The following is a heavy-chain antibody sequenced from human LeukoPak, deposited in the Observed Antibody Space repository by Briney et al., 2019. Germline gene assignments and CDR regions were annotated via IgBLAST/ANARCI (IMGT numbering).Heavy chain of an antibody. D-gene: IGHD5-12*01. J-gene: IGHJ3*02. CDR2: IYSSGST. CDR1: GGSISSYH. Sequence: SETLSLTCTVSGGSISSYHWSWIRQPPGKGLQWIGFIYSSGSTNYNPSLKSRVTISVDTSKNQFSLRLSSVTSADTAVYYCARGNSDYDYVFDIWGRGTMVTVSP. V-gene: IGHV4-59*01. CDR3: ARGNSDYDYVFDI.